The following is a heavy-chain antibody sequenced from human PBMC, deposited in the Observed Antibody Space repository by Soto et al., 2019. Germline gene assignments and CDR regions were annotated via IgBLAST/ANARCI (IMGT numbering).Heavy chain of an antibody. Sequence: QVQLVQSGAAVQKPGASVKVSYKASGYIFNNYGISWVRQAPGQVLEWMGWIYTKEGKINFAQKFQGRVTLTTDTSTSTAYIELRGLRFDDSAVYFCARDIDYAIDYWGQGTLVTVSS. V-gene: IGHV1-18*01. J-gene: IGHJ4*02. CDR1: GYIFNNYG. CDR3: ARDIDYAIDY. CDR2: IYTKEGKI. D-gene: IGHD4-17*01.